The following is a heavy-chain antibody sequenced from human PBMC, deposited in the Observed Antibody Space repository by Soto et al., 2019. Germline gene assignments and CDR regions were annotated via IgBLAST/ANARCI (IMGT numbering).Heavy chain of an antibody. V-gene: IGHV1-46*01. D-gene: IGHD2-2*03. J-gene: IGHJ6*02. Sequence: QVHLVQSGAEVKKPGASVRLSCKATGYTFSIYYIXWVRQAPGQGLEWMGIINPSVGTTSYAQRFQDRVTPTRDTSTSTVYMDLSGLRSEDTAKYYCARDXLRPGEPNGXXSXXXXXXXXGGMDVWGQGTTVTVS. CDR2: INPSVGTT. CDR3: ARDXLRPGEPNGXXSXXXXXXXXGGMDV. CDR1: GYTFSIYY.